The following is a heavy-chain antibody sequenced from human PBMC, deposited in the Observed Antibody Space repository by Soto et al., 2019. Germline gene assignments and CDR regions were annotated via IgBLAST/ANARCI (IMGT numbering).Heavy chain of an antibody. D-gene: IGHD3-3*02. CDR1: GGSMSSNY. J-gene: IGHJ4*02. V-gene: IGHV4-59*01. CDR2: VYYGGT. Sequence: PSETLSHTCTVSGGSMSSNYWSCIRQSPGKGLEWIVFVYYGGTNYNPSFESRVTMSVDTPKNQFSLDLNSVTAADTAVYYCVSYRGAFHFADWGQGAIVTFSS. CDR3: VSYRGAFHFAD.